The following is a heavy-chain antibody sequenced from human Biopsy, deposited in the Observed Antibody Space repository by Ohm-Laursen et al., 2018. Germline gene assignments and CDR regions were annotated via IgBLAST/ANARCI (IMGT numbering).Heavy chain of an antibody. V-gene: IGHV4-34*01. CDR2: INHRGFT. D-gene: IGHD2/OR15-2a*01. Sequence: SDTLSLTCAVYGESFSGYYWTWIRQPPGKGLEWIGEINHRGFTSNNPSLKSRVTISVDTSKNQFSLKLGSVTAADTAVYYCAKNLAVSSYALDIWGQGTMVTVSS. CDR1: GESFSGYY. CDR3: AKNLAVSSYALDI. J-gene: IGHJ3*02.